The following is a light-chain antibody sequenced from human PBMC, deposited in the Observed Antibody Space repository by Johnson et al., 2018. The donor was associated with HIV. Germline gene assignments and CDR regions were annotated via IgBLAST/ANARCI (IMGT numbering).Light chain of an antibody. V-gene: IGLV1-51*01. J-gene: IGLJ1*01. CDR2: DND. CDR3: GTWDSSLSAPV. CDR1: SSNIGNNY. Sequence: QPVLTQPPSVSAAPGQKVTISCSGTSSNIGNNYVSWYQHLPGTAPKVLIYDNDKRPSGIPDRFSGSKSGTSATLGITGLQTGDEADYYCGTWDSSLSAPVFGTGTKVTVL.